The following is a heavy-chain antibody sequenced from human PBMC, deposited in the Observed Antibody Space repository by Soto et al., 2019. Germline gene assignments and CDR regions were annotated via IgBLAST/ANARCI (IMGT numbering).Heavy chain of an antibody. J-gene: IGHJ4*02. V-gene: IGHV4-59*01. CDR2: IYYSGRT. CDR1: GGSISSSY. CDR3: ARRWGGTFDY. Sequence: SETLSLNCTVSGGSISSSYWSWIRQPPGKGLEWIGYIYYSGRTNYNPSLKSRVTISVDTSKNQFSLKLSSVTAADTAVYYCARRWGGTFDYWGQGTLVTVS. D-gene: IGHD2-21*01.